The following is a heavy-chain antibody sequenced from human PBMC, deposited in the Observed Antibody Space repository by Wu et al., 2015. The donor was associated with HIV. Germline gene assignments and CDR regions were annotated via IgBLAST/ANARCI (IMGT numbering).Heavy chain of an antibody. D-gene: IGHD3-10*01. CDR1: GFVFITYG. V-gene: IGHV1-18*04. J-gene: IGHJ3*01. Sequence: QVQLVQSGDEVKKPGASVKVSCKTSGFVFITYGIGWVRQAPGQGLEWMGWISAYNGHTNYAQKFQDRITMTTDTSTRTAYMELRSLTSDDTAIYYCARVKGFIKGPSDVWGRGDTGHGLV. CDR3: ARVKGFIKGPSDV. CDR2: ISAYNGHT.